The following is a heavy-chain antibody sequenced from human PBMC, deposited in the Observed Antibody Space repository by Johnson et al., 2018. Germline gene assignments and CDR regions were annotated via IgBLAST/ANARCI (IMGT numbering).Heavy chain of an antibody. CDR2: ITWNSGRV. V-gene: IGHV3-9*01. CDR3: AKDNFGSGSPIDY. Sequence: VQSGRSLKLSCVASGFKFDDYAMYWVRQPPGKGLEWVSGITWNSGRVGYADSVEGRFTISRDNAKNSLYLQMNSLTIEDTAFYYCAKDNFGSGSPIDYWGQGTVVTVSS. CDR1: GFKFDDYA. J-gene: IGHJ4*02. D-gene: IGHD3-10*01.